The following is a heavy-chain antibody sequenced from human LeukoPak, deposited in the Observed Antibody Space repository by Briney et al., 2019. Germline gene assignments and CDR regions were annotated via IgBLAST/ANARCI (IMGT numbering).Heavy chain of an antibody. V-gene: IGHV3-23*01. J-gene: IGHJ4*02. Sequence: PGRSLRLSCAASGFTFSSYAMSWVRQAPGKGLEWVSAISGSGGSTYYADSVKGRFTISRDNSKNTLYLQMNSLRAEDTAVYYCAKCHRSTPYYFDYWGQGTLVTVSS. CDR1: GFTFSSYA. CDR3: AKCHRSTPYYFDY. D-gene: IGHD1-26*01. CDR2: ISGSGGST.